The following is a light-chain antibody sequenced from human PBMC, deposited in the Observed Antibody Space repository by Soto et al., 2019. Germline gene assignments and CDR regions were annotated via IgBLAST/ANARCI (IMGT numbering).Light chain of an antibody. CDR2: GTS. CDR1: QSVTNNY. J-gene: IGKJ1*01. CDR3: QQYCSSPPT. V-gene: IGKV3-20*01. Sequence: EIVLTQSPGTLSLSPGERATLSCRASQSVTNNYLAWYQRKPGQPPRLLIYGTSSRSTDIPRRLSGSGSGADFTLTITRLEPEGFAVYYWQQYCSSPPTFGQGTKVEIK.